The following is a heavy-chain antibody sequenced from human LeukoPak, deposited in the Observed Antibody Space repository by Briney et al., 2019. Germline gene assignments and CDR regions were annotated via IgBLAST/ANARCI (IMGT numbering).Heavy chain of an antibody. J-gene: IGHJ4*02. V-gene: IGHV3-23*01. CDR3: AKANYSGSYYFDS. CDR1: GFTFSRSA. D-gene: IGHD1-26*01. CDR2: FSASGGTT. Sequence: GGSLRLSCAASGFTFSRSAMNWVRQAPGKGLEWVSSFSASGGTTYYADSVKGRFTISRDNSKYTVSVQMNSLRAEDTAVYYCAKANYSGSYYFDSWGQGTLVTVSS.